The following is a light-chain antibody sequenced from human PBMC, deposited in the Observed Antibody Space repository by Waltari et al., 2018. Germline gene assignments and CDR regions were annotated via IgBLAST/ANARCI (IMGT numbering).Light chain of an antibody. J-gene: IGKJ3*01. CDR2: KAS. CDR1: QSISSW. CDR3: QQYNSYS. Sequence: DIQMTQSPSTLSASVGDRVTITCRASQSISSWLAWYQQKPGKVPKLLIYKASSLESGVPSRFSGSGSGTEFTLTISSLQPDDFATYYCQQYNSYSFGPGTKVDIK. V-gene: IGKV1-5*03.